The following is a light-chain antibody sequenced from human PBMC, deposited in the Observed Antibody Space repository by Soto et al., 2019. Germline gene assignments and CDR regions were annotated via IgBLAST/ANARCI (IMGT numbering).Light chain of an antibody. CDR3: QQYDDWQT. V-gene: IGKV3D-15*01. Sequence: EIVMTQSPATLSVSPGERVTLSCRASQNVNINLAWYQQKPGQAPRLLIYHASNRAPGIPARFSGSGSGTEFSLTISSLQSEDLAVYHCQQYDDWQTFGGGTKVEIK. J-gene: IGKJ4*01. CDR1: QNVNIN. CDR2: HAS.